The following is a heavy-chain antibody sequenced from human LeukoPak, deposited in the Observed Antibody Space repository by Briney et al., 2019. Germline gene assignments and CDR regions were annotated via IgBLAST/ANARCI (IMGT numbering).Heavy chain of an antibody. J-gene: IGHJ6*03. CDR1: GFTFSSYW. CDR2: MKQDGSEK. D-gene: IGHD5-12*01. CDR3: ARDSLEILRIVATTYYYYYYYMDV. Sequence: GGSLRLSCAASGFTFSSYWMSWVRQAPGKGLEWVANMKQDGSEKYYVDSVKGRFTISRDNAKNSLYLQMNSLRAEDTAVYYCARDSLEILRIVATTYYYYYYYMDVWGKGTTVTVSS. V-gene: IGHV3-7*01.